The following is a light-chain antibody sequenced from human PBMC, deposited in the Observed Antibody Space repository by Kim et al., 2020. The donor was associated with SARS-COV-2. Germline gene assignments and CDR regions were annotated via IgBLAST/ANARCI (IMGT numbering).Light chain of an antibody. J-gene: IGLJ1*01. CDR2: DVS. CDR1: GSDVGGYNY. CDR3: SSYTSSSTYV. Sequence: GKSITISCTGTGSDVGGYNYVSWYQQHPGKAPKLMIYDVSNRPSGVSNRFSGSKSGNTASLTISGLQAEDEADYYCSSYTSSSTYVFGTGTKVTVL. V-gene: IGLV2-14*03.